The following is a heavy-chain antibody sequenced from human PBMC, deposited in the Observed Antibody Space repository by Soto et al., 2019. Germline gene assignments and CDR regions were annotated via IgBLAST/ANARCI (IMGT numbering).Heavy chain of an antibody. CDR2: IRSKANSYAT. CDR1: GFTFSGSA. V-gene: IGHV3-73*01. Sequence: GGSLRLSCAASGFTFSGSAMHWVRQASGKGLEWVGRIRSKANSYATAYAASVKGRFTISRDDSKNTAYLQMNSLKTEDTAVYYCTARYYDYVWGSYRYDYWGQGTLVTVSS. D-gene: IGHD3-16*02. J-gene: IGHJ4*02. CDR3: TARYYDYVWGSYRYDY.